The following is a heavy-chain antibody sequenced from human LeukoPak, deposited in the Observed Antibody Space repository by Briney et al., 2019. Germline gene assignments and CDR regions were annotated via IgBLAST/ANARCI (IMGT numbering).Heavy chain of an antibody. Sequence: ASVKVSCKASGYTFTGYYIHWVRQAPGQGLEWMGWINPNSGGTNYAQKFQGRVTMTRDMSTSTDYMELSSLRSEDTAIYYCARDNSVGDNAWWFDSWGQGTLVTVSS. CDR2: INPNSGGT. V-gene: IGHV1-2*02. CDR1: GYTFTGYY. D-gene: IGHD1-26*01. CDR3: ARDNSVGDNAWWFDS. J-gene: IGHJ5*01.